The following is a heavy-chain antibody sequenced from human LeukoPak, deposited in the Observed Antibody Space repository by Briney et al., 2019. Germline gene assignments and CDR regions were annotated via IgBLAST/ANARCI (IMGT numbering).Heavy chain of an antibody. CDR2: ISSSSRFI. V-gene: IGHV3-21*01. Sequence: GGSLRLSCAASGISFSNYSMNWVRQAPGKGLEWVSLISSSSRFIYYGDSVKGRFTISRDNAKNSLYLQMNSLRAEDTAVYYCARLFGGVTTFDSWGQGALVTVSS. CDR3: ARLFGGVTTFDS. J-gene: IGHJ4*02. CDR1: GISFSNYS. D-gene: IGHD2-8*02.